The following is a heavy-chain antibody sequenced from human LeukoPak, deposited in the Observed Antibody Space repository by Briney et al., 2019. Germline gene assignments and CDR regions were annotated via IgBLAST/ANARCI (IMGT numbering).Heavy chain of an antibody. D-gene: IGHD3-16*01. Sequence: SQTLSLTCNVSGDSLTSRAYYWSWIRQHPGTGLERIGYIYHSGSTYYNPSLMTRVSMSVDTSKNQFSLKLTSVTAADSAVYYCARDMFVGGLDVWGKGTTVTVSS. CDR3: ARDMFVGGLDV. CDR2: IYHSGST. CDR1: GDSLTSRAYY. V-gene: IGHV4-31*03. J-gene: IGHJ6*04.